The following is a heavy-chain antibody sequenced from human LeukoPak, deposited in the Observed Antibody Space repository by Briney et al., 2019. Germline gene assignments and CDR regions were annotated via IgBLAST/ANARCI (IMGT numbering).Heavy chain of an antibody. CDR1: GYTFTSYG. J-gene: IGHJ6*02. CDR2: ISPFNGNT. V-gene: IGHV1-18*01. D-gene: IGHD2-15*01. CDR3: ARDLDIVVVAAALRHYGLDV. Sequence: VASVKVSCKASGYTFTSYGISWVRQAPGQGLEWMGWISPFNGNTNYAQKVQGRVTMTTDTSTSTVYMELRSLRSDDTAVYYCARDLDIVVVAAALRHYGLDVWGQGTTVTVSS.